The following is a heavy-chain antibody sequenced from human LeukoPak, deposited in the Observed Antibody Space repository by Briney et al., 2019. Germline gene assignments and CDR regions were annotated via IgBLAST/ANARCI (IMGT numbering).Heavy chain of an antibody. D-gene: IGHD3-10*01. CDR3: ARGRSYYGSGSYYYYYMDV. V-gene: IGHV4-34*01. CDR2: INHSGST. J-gene: IGHJ6*03. Sequence: SETLSLTCAVYCGSFRGYYWSWIRQPPGKGLEWIGEINHSGSTNYNPSLKSRVTISVDTSKNQFSLKLSSVTAADTAVYCCARGRSYYGSGSYYYYYMDVWGKGTTVTVSS. CDR1: CGSFRGYY.